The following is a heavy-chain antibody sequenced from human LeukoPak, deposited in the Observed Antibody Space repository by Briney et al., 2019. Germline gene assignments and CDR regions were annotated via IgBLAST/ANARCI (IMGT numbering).Heavy chain of an antibody. CDR1: GFTFSSYP. CDR3: AKTLSPYYYDINGHVDDAFDI. D-gene: IGHD3-22*01. CDR2: ISGSSSRT. Sequence: GGSLRLSCVASGFTFSSYPMSWVRQAATKGLQWVSAISGSSSRTYYADSVKGRFTISRDNSKDILYLQMDSLRAEDTAVYYCAKTLSPYYYDINGHVDDAFDIWGQGTMVAVSS. J-gene: IGHJ3*02. V-gene: IGHV3-23*01.